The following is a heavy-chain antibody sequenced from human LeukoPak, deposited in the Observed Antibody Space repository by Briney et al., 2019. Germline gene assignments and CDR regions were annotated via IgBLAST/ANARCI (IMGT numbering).Heavy chain of an antibody. CDR2: IWYDGSNK. V-gene: IGHV3-33*01. D-gene: IGHD5-24*01. J-gene: IGHJ4*02. CDR3: ARDLGDGYKNPLYYFDY. CDR1: GFTFSSYG. Sequence: GGSLRLSCAASGFTFSSYGMHWVRQAPGKGLEWVAVIWYDGSNKYYGDSVKGRFTISRDNSKNTLYLQMNSLRAEDTAVYYCARDLGDGYKNPLYYFDYWGQGTLVTVSS.